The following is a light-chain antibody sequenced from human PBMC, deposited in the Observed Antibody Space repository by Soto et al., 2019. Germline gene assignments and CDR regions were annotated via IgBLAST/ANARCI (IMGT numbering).Light chain of an antibody. J-gene: IGLJ2*01. CDR1: ASNIGADYA. V-gene: IGLV1-40*01. CDR2: GPT. CDR3: QSYDGASRI. Sequence: QSVLTQPPSVSGAPGQRVTISCTGTASNIGADYAVHWYQQLPGAAPKLLIQGPTARPSGVPDRFSGSKSGTSASLAISALQPEDEGHYYCQSYDGASRIFGGGTKLTVL.